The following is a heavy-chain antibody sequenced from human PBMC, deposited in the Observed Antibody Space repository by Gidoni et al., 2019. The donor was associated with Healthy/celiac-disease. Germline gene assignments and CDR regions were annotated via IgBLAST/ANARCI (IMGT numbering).Heavy chain of an antibody. Sequence: EVQLVESGGGLVQPGGSLRLSCSASGFTFSSYAMHWVRQAPGKGLEYVSAISSNGGSTYYADSGKGRFTISRDNSKNTLYLQMSSLRAEDTAVYYCVKGTCGGDCYSIDYWGQGTLVTVSS. D-gene: IGHD2-21*02. J-gene: IGHJ4*02. CDR2: ISSNGGST. V-gene: IGHV3-64D*08. CDR1: GFTFSSYA. CDR3: VKGTCGGDCYSIDY.